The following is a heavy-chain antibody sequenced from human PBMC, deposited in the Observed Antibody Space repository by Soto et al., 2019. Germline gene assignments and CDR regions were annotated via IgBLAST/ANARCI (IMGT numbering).Heavy chain of an antibody. CDR2: INQDGSEK. CDR3: ARDESSGSWYY. D-gene: IGHD3-22*01. V-gene: IGHV3-7*05. CDR1: GFTFSTYW. Sequence: GGSLRLSCAASGFTFSTYWMSWVRQAPGKGLEWVANINQDGSEKYYVDSVKGRFAISRDNAKNSLYLRVNSLRGEDTAVYYCARDESSGSWYYWGQGTLVTVSS. J-gene: IGHJ4*02.